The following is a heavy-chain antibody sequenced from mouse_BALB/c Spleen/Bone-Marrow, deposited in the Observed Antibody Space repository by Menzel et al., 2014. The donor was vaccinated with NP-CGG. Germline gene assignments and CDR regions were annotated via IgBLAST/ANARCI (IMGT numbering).Heavy chain of an antibody. CDR1: GYTFTSYW. V-gene: IGHV1S127*01. Sequence: QVQLKHSGAELVKPGASVKMSCKASGYTFTSYWMHWVKQRPGQGLEWIGVLDPSDSHTTYNQKFKGKATLTVDTSSNTAYMQLSSLTSEDSAVYYCTRGANPYYYTMDYWGQGTSVTVSS. CDR2: LDPSDSHT. J-gene: IGHJ4*01. CDR3: TRGANPYYYTMDY. D-gene: IGHD4-1*01.